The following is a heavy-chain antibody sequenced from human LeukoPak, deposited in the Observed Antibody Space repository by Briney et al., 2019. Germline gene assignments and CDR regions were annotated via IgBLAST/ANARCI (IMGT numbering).Heavy chain of an antibody. CDR1: GFTFSIYW. J-gene: IGHJ4*02. CDR3: ARAPSGYYFDY. CDR2: LNQDGSEK. Sequence: PGGSLRLSCAASGFTFSIYWMSWVRQAPGKGLEWVANLNQDGSEKYYVDSVKGRFTISRDNAKNSLYLQMNSLRDEDTAVYYCARAPSGYYFDYWGQGTLVTVSS. V-gene: IGHV3-7*02. D-gene: IGHD1-26*01.